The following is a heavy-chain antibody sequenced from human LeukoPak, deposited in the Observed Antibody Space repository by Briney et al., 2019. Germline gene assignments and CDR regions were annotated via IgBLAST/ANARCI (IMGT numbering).Heavy chain of an antibody. V-gene: IGHV3-9*01. D-gene: IGHD3-22*01. CDR3: AKSETPYVSSGYYLYS. Sequence: GGSLRLSCAASGFTFDDYAMHWVRQAPGKGLEWVSCISWNSGSIGYADSVKGRFTISRDNAKNSLYLQMNSLRAEDTALYYCAKSETPYVSSGYYLYSWGQGTLVTVSS. J-gene: IGHJ4*02. CDR1: GFTFDDYA. CDR2: ISWNSGSI.